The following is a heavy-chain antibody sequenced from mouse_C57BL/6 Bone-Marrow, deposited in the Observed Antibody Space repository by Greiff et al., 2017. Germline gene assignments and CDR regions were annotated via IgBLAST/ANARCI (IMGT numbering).Heavy chain of an antibody. D-gene: IGHD2-1*01. J-gene: IGHJ3*01. CDR3: ARWGNYGFAWFAY. CDR2: IDPSSGGT. Sequence: QVQLQQPGAELVKPGASVKLSCKASGYTFTSYWMHWVKQRPGRGLEWIGRIDPSSGGTKYNEKFKSKATLTVDKPSSTAYMQLSSLTSEDSAVYYCARWGNYGFAWFAYWGQGTLVTVSA. CDR1: GYTFTSYW. V-gene: IGHV1-72*01.